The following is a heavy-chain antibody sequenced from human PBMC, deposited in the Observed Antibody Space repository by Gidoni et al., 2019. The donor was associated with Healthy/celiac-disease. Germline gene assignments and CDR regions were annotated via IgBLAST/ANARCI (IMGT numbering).Heavy chain of an antibody. CDR1: GGSISIGDYY. CDR3: ARALPYYYGSGSYYFDY. CDR2: IYYSGST. D-gene: IGHD3-10*01. J-gene: IGHJ4*02. Sequence: QVQLQESGPGLVKPSQTLSLTCTVSGGSISIGDYYWSWIRQPPGKGLEWIGYIYYSGSTYYNPSLKSRVTISVDTSKNQFSLKLSSVTAADTAVYYCARALPYYYGSGSYYFDYWGQGTLVTVSS. V-gene: IGHV4-30-4*01.